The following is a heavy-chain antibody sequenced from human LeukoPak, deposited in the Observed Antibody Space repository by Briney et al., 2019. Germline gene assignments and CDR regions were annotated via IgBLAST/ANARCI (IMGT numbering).Heavy chain of an antibody. V-gene: IGHV3-53*01. D-gene: IGHD3-10*02. CDR3: ARDLFTPY. J-gene: IGHJ4*02. CDR1: GFTFSDYY. CDR2: IYSGGST. Sequence: GGSLRLSCAASGFTFSDYYMSWIRQAPGKGLEWVSVIYSGGSTYYADSVKGRFTISRDNSKNTLYLQMNSLRAEDTAVYYCARDLFTPYWGQGTLVTVSS.